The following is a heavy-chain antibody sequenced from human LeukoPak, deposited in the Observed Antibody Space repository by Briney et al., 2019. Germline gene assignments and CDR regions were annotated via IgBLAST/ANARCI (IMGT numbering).Heavy chain of an antibody. CDR2: IEPNGTEK. Sequence: PGGSLRLSCAASGFTFSSYWMSWVRHAPGKGLVWVANIEPNGTEKYYVDSVKGRFTIFRDNARNSLYLQMNSLRVEDTAVYYCARDRPPRGYYDTSGPSDYWGQGALVTVSS. CDR1: GFTFSSYW. D-gene: IGHD3-22*01. CDR3: ARDRPPRGYYDTSGPSDY. V-gene: IGHV3-7*01. J-gene: IGHJ4*02.